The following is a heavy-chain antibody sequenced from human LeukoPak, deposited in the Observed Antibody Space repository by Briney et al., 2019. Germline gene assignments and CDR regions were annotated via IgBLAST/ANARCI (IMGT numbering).Heavy chain of an antibody. J-gene: IGHJ6*04. CDR3: ARDPYSSGRGYYGMDV. Sequence: PGGSLRLSCAASGFTFSSYGMHWVRQAPGKGLEWVAVIWYDGSNKYYADSVKGRFTISRDNSKNTLYLQINSLRAEDTAVYSCARDPYSSGRGYYGMDVWGKGTTVTVSS. CDR2: IWYDGSNK. V-gene: IGHV3-33*01. D-gene: IGHD6-25*01. CDR1: GFTFSSYG.